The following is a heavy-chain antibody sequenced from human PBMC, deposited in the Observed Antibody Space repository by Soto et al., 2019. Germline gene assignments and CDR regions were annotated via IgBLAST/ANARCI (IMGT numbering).Heavy chain of an antibody. D-gene: IGHD6-6*01. CDR1: GGSISSGGYS. J-gene: IGHJ4*02. V-gene: IGHV4-30-2*01. CDR3: AGGIAARPLGD. Sequence: QLQLQESGSGLVKPSQTLSLTCAVSGGSISSGGYSWSWIRQPPGKGLEWIGYIYHPGSTYYNPSLKGRVNVSVDRATYQFALKLSSVTAGDTAVYYCAGGIAARPLGDWGQGTLVSVSS. CDR2: IYHPGST.